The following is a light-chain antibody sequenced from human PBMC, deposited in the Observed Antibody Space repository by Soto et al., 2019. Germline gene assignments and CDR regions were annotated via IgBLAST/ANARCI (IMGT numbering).Light chain of an antibody. CDR3: QQYGGSPRT. V-gene: IGKV3-20*01. CDR1: QSVSSNY. J-gene: IGKJ1*01. Sequence: IVLTQSPGTLSLSQGERATLSCRASQSVSSNYLAWYQQKSGQAPRLLIYGASSRATGIPDRFSGSGSGTDFTLTISRLEPEDFAVYYCQQYGGSPRTFGQGTKVEIK. CDR2: GAS.